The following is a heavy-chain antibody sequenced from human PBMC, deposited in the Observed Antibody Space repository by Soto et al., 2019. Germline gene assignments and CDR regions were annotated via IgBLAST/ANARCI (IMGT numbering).Heavy chain of an antibody. V-gene: IGHV3-66*01. CDR1: AMSVSRNY. CDR3: ARGEQRDFLDS. J-gene: IGHJ4*02. CDR2: VYPYYNP. D-gene: IGHD3-3*01. Sequence: GGSLRLSCAASAMSVSRNYMIWVRQAPVNGLEFVSVVYPYYNPDYSESLKGRFTISIYNSRNTVSLQMNSLTADDAAVYYCARGEQRDFLDSWGQGTLVTVSS.